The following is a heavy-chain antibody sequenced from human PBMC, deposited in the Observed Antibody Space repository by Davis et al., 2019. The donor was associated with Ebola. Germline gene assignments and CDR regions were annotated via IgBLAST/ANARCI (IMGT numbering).Heavy chain of an antibody. CDR3: ARCRIVATIRSARMDV. V-gene: IGHV4-59*12. D-gene: IGHD5-12*01. Sequence: MPSETLSLTCTVSGGSISSYYWSWIRQPPGKGLEWIGNIYYSGSTNYNPSLRSRVTISVDTSKNQFSLKLSSVTAADTAVYYGARCRIVATIRSARMDVWGQGTTVTVSS. CDR1: GGSISSYY. CDR2: IYYSGST. J-gene: IGHJ6*02.